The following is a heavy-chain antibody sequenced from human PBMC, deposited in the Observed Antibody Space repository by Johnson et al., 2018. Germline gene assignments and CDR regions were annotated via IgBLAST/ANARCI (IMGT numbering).Heavy chain of an antibody. D-gene: IGHD3-3*01. CDR1: NGSINNYY. CDR3: ARGHTISGVPKSVPFDY. J-gene: IGHJ4*02. CDR2: IYYSGST. V-gene: IGHV4-59*01. Sequence: QVQLQESGPGLVKPSETLSLTCKVSNGSINNYYWSWIRQPPGKGLEWIGYIYYSGSTNFNASLKSRLTMSIDTSKNQFSLNLKSVTAADTAVYYWARGHTISGVPKSVPFDYWGQGTRVTVSS.